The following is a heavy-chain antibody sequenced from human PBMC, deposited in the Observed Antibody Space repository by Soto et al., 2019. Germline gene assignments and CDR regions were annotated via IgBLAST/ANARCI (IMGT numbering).Heavy chain of an antibody. D-gene: IGHD3-10*01. V-gene: IGHV1-18*01. Sequence: ASVKVSCTTSGYTFSAYDIYWVRQAPGQGLEWMGWIRAYNGDTNYAQKFQTRVTMTTDKSTDTAYMDLRSLTSDDTAIYYCARAGAAPYYYYGLDVWGQGTTVNRLL. CDR3: ARAGAAPYYYYGLDV. J-gene: IGHJ6*02. CDR1: GYTFSAYD. CDR2: IRAYNGDT.